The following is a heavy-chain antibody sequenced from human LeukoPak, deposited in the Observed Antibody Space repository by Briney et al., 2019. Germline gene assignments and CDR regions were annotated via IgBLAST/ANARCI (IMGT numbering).Heavy chain of an antibody. V-gene: IGHV1-2*02. CDR2: INPNSGGT. Sequence: ASVKVSCKXSGYTFTGYYMHWVRQAPGQGLEWMGRINPNSGGTNYAQKFQGRVTMTRDTSISTAYMELSRLRSDDTAVYYCASARGITIFGVVIGWFDPWGQGTLVTVSS. CDR1: GYTFTGYY. CDR3: ASARGITIFGVVIGWFDP. D-gene: IGHD3-3*01. J-gene: IGHJ5*02.